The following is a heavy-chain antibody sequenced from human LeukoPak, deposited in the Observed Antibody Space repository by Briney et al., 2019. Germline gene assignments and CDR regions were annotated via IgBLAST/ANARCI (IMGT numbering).Heavy chain of an antibody. Sequence: GGSLRLSCTVSGFTFGDYAVSWFRQAPGKGLEWVSFIICKAYGGTTEYAASVKGRFTISRDDSNSIAYLQMNSLKTEDTAVYYCARDFSSVWYGNTDFWGQGTLVTVSS. J-gene: IGHJ4*02. V-gene: IGHV3-49*03. CDR1: GFTFGDYA. CDR2: IICKAYGGTT. CDR3: ARDFSSVWYGNTDF. D-gene: IGHD6-13*01.